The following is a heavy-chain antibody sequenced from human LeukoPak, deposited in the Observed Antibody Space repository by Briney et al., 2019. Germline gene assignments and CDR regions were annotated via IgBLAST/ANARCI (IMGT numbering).Heavy chain of an antibody. CDR1: GGTFSSYA. D-gene: IGHD1-26*01. Sequence: ASVKVSCKASGGTFSSYAISWVRQAPGQGLEWMGGIIPIFGTANYAQKFQGRVTITADESTSTAYMELSSLRSEDTAVYYCAGDHSGDTKRFFDDYWGQGTLVTVSS. J-gene: IGHJ4*02. CDR2: IIPIFGTA. V-gene: IGHV1-69*13. CDR3: AGDHSGDTKRFFDDY.